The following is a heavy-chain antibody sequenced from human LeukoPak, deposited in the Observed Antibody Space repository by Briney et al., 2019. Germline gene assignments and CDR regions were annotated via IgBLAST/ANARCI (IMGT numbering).Heavy chain of an antibody. J-gene: IGHJ4*02. CDR1: GFTLTSYG. CDR2: ISFDGSIQ. CDR3: AIPYGDFVY. Sequence: GGSLRLSCAASGFTLTSYGMHWVRQAPGKGLEWVSFISFDGSIQYYGVSVKGRFTISADNSKNTLFLHMNSLRTEDTAVYYCAIPYGDFVYWGQGMLVTVSS. D-gene: IGHD4-17*01. V-gene: IGHV3-30*02.